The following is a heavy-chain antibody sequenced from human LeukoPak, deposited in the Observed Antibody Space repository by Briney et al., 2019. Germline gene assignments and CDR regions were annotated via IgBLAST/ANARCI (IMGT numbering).Heavy chain of an antibody. D-gene: IGHD6-13*01. J-gene: IGHJ4*02. CDR1: GGSISSSYY. CDR2: IYYSGST. CDR3: ARQRITAADGTKGYFDY. Sequence: SETLSLTCTVSGGSISSSYYWGWIRQPPGKGLEWIGIIYYSGSTYYNPSLKSRVTISVDTSKNQFSLNLNSVTAADTALYYCARQRITAADGTKGYFDYWGQGTLVTVSS. V-gene: IGHV4-39*01.